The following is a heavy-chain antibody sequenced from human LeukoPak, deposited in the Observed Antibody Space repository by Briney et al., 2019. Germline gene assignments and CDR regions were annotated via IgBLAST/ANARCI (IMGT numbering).Heavy chain of an antibody. Sequence: AGGSLRLSCAASGFTFSSYGMHWVRQAPGKGLEWVAVIWYDGSNKYYADSVKGRFTISRDNSKNTLYLQMNSLRAEDTAVYYCVRALDYYYYYGMDVWGQGTTVTVSS. CDR3: VRALDYYYYYGMDV. D-gene: IGHD3-16*01. V-gene: IGHV3-33*01. CDR2: IWYDGSNK. J-gene: IGHJ6*02. CDR1: GFTFSSYG.